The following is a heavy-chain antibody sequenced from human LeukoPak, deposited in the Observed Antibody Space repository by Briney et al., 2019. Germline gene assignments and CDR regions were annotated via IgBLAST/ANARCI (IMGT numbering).Heavy chain of an antibody. Sequence: ASVKVSCKASGYTFTSYGISWVRQAPGQGLEWMGWISAYNGNTSYAQKLQGRVTMTTDTSTSTAYMELRSLRSDDTAVYYCARYFRYYYDSSAPGAFDIWGQGTMVTVSS. CDR2: ISAYNGNT. CDR1: GYTFTSYG. J-gene: IGHJ3*02. D-gene: IGHD3-22*01. CDR3: ARYFRYYYDSSAPGAFDI. V-gene: IGHV1-18*01.